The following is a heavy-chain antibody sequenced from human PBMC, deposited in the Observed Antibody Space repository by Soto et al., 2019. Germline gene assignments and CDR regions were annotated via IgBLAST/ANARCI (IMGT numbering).Heavy chain of an antibody. CDR1: GGSISGHY. V-gene: IGHV4-59*11. J-gene: IGHJ5*02. CDR3: ARAGGNFDP. Sequence: SETLSLTCTVSGGSISGHYWGLIRQPPGKAPEWIGQIFYSGGTNYNPSLEGRVTMSVDTSKSQFSLKLSSMTAADTAVYYCARAGGNFDPWGQGTLVTVSS. CDR2: IFYSGGT.